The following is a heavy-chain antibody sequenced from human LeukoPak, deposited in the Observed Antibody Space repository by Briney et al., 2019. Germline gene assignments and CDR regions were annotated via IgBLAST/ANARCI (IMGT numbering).Heavy chain of an antibody. CDR2: ISSSSSYI. CDR1: GFTFSSYS. CDR3: ASRVAGTSGGLDY. Sequence: GGSLRLSCAASGFTFSSYSMNWVRQAPGKGLEWVSSISSSSSYIYYADSVKGRFTISRDNAKNSLYLQMNSLRAEDTAVYYCASRVAGTSGGLDYWGQGTLVTVSP. V-gene: IGHV3-21*01. J-gene: IGHJ4*02. D-gene: IGHD6-19*01.